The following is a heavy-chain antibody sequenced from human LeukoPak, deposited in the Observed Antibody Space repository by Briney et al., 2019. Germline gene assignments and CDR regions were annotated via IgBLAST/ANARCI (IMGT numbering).Heavy chain of an antibody. CDR2: TRNKANSYTT. J-gene: IGHJ3*02. V-gene: IGHV3-72*01. Sequence: GGSLRLSCEASGFTFSDHFMDWVRQAPGKGLEWVGRTRNKANSYTTEYAASVKSRFTISRDNSKNSLYLQMSSLKTEDTAVYFCAREMYTGSYFLGAFDIWGQGTVVTVSS. D-gene: IGHD1-26*01. CDR1: GFTFSDHF. CDR3: AREMYTGSYFLGAFDI.